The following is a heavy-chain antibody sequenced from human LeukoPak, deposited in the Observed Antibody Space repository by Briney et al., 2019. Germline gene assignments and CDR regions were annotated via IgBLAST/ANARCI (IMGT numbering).Heavy chain of an antibody. CDR2: IYYSGST. CDR1: GGSISSYY. J-gene: IGHJ6*03. V-gene: IGHV4-59*01. CDR3: AKTNYDILTGYGGPYYMDV. Sequence: SETLSLTCTVSGGSISSYYWSWIRQPPGKGLEWIGYIYYSGSTNYNPSLKSRVTISVDTSKNQFSLKLSSVTAADTAVYYCAKTNYDILTGYGGPYYMDVWGKGTTVTVSS. D-gene: IGHD3-9*01.